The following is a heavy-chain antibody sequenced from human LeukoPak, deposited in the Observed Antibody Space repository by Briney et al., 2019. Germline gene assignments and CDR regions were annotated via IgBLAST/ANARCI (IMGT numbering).Heavy chain of an antibody. V-gene: IGHV3-7*01. CDR2: IKQGGSAK. CDR3: ARVSSSMGGATDY. Sequence: PGGSLRLSCAASGFTFSSFWMSWVRQAPGKGLEWVANIKQGGSAKYYVDPVKGRFTISRDDARNSLYLQMNSLRAEDTAVYYCARVSSSMGGATDYWGQGTLVTVSS. D-gene: IGHD6-6*01. J-gene: IGHJ4*02. CDR1: GFTFSSFW.